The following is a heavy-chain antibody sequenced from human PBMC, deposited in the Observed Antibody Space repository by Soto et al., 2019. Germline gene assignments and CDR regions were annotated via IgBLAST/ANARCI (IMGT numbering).Heavy chain of an antibody. Sequence: VQVVESGGGLVQPGGSLTLSCAASGFTFSDSAMHWVRQASGKGLEWLGRVRSKANNFATAYAASVKGRFTISRDDAENTVYLQMNSLNSEDTAVYYCTRRSEYDSGGYYYAYDYWGQGTRVTVSS. V-gene: IGHV3-73*02. CDR1: GFTFSDSA. CDR2: VRSKANNFAT. D-gene: IGHD3-22*01. J-gene: IGHJ4*02. CDR3: TRRSEYDSGGYYYAYDY.